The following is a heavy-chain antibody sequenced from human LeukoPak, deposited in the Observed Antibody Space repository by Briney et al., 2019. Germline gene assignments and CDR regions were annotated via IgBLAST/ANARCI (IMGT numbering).Heavy chain of an antibody. CDR3: ARNLGDSSGYPYYYYYYMDV. Sequence: PSETLSLTCAVSGGSISSSNWWSWVRQPPGKGLEWIGEIYHSGSTNYNPSLKSRVTISVDKSKNQFSLKLSSVTAADTAVYYCARNLGDSSGYPYYYYYYMDVWGKGTTVTVSS. CDR2: IYHSGST. CDR1: GGSISSSNW. V-gene: IGHV4-4*02. J-gene: IGHJ6*03. D-gene: IGHD3-22*01.